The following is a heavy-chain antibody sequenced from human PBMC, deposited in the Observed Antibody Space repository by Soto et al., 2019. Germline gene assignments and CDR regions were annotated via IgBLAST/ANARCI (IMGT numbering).Heavy chain of an antibody. CDR3: ATTVTTYYYYYGMDV. D-gene: IGHD4-17*01. CDR1: GGTFSSYA. CDR2: IIPIFGTA. V-gene: IGHV1-69*13. Sequence: SVKVSCKASGGTFSSYAISWVRQAPGQGLEWMGGIIPIFGTANYAQKFQGRVTITADESTSTAYMELSSLRSEDTAVYYCATTVTTYYYYYGMDVWGQGTTVTVSS. J-gene: IGHJ6*02.